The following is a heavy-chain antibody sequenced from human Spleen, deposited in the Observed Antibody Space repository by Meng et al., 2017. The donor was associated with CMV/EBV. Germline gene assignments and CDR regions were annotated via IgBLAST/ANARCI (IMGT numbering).Heavy chain of an antibody. V-gene: IGHV4-59*01. Sequence: GSLRLSCTVSGGSISTYYWTWIRQPPGKGLEWIGFIYYTGSTSYNPSLKSRVTISVDTSKNQFSLKLTSLSAADTAVYYCARVPIAKYTSSSDSGYYFDYWGQGTLVTVSS. CDR3: ARVPIAKYTSSSDSGYYFDY. J-gene: IGHJ4*02. CDR2: IYYTGST. D-gene: IGHD6-6*01. CDR1: GGSISTYY.